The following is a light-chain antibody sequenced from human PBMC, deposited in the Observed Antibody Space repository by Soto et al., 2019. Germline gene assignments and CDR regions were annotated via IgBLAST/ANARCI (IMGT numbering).Light chain of an antibody. CDR1: QSLLHSNGYNY. Sequence: DIVMTQSPVSLPVTPVEPGSISFSSSQSLLHSNGYNYFNWYLQRPGQSPHLLIYGGSNVAPGVPDRFSGSGSGTDFTLRISRVEADDVGVYYCMQTVQTPIPFGQGTRLEIK. CDR3: MQTVQTPIP. CDR2: GGS. J-gene: IGKJ5*01. V-gene: IGKV2-28*01.